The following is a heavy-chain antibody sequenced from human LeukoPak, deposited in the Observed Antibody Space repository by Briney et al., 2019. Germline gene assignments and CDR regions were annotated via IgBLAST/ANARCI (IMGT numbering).Heavy chain of an antibody. D-gene: IGHD5-12*01. Sequence: PSETLSLTCAVYGGSFSGYYWSWIRQPPGKGLEWIGEINHSGSTNYNPSLKSRVTISVDTSKNQFSLKLSSVTAADKAVYYCARSCRILDIVATIRARLGGNGFDIWGQGTMVTVSS. V-gene: IGHV4-34*01. CDR1: GGSFSGYY. J-gene: IGHJ3*02. CDR3: ARSCRILDIVATIRARLGGNGFDI. CDR2: INHSGST.